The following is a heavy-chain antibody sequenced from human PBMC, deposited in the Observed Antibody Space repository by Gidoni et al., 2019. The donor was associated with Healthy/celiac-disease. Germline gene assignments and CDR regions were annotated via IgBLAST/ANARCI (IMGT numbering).Heavy chain of an antibody. CDR2: ISSSSSTI. V-gene: IGHV3-48*01. CDR3: ARDSPSYSSSWGYYGMDV. D-gene: IGHD6-13*01. Sequence: EVQLVESGGGLVQPGGSLGLPGAASGFTFSSDSRNWVRQAPGKGGGWVSYISSSSSTIYYADSVKGRFTISRDNAKNSLYLQMNSLRAEDTAVYYCARDSPSYSSSWGYYGMDVWGQGTTVTVSS. J-gene: IGHJ6*02. CDR1: GFTFSSDS.